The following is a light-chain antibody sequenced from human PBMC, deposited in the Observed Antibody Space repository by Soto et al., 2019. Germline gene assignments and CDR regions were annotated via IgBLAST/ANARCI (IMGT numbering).Light chain of an antibody. CDR2: EDN. V-gene: IGLV6-57*01. J-gene: IGLJ3*02. Sequence: NFMLTQPHSVSESPGKTVTISCTRSSGSIASNYVQWYQQRPGSSPTTVIYEDNQRPSGAPDRFSGSIDSSSNSASLTISGLETEDEADYYCQSYDATNQVFGGGTQLTVL. CDR1: SGSIASNY. CDR3: QSYDATNQV.